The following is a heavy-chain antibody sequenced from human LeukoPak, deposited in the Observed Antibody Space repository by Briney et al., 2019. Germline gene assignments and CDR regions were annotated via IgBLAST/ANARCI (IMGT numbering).Heavy chain of an antibody. V-gene: IGHV6-1*01. CDR3: ARGNYKNWFDP. CDR2: TYYRSKWFN. CDR1: GDSFSSNSVA. D-gene: IGHD3-10*01. Sequence: SQTLSLTCAISGDSFSSNSVAWNWTRQSPSRGLEWLGRTYYRSKWFNEYAVSVKSRITINPDTSKNQFTLQLNSVTPEDTAVYYCARGNYKNWFDPWGQGTLVTVSS. J-gene: IGHJ5*02.